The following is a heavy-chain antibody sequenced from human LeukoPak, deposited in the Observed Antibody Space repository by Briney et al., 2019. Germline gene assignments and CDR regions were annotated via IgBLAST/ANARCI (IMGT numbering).Heavy chain of an antibody. Sequence: PGASVKVSCKASGYTFTSYGISWVRQAPGQGLEWMGWISAYNGNTNYAQKLQGRVTMTTDTSTSTAYMELRSLRSDDTAVYYCARGSDYYDSSGYYGLYYYGMDVWGQGTTVTVSS. CDR1: GYTFTSYG. CDR3: ARGSDYYDSSGYYGLYYYGMDV. CDR2: ISAYNGNT. V-gene: IGHV1-18*01. J-gene: IGHJ6*02. D-gene: IGHD3-22*01.